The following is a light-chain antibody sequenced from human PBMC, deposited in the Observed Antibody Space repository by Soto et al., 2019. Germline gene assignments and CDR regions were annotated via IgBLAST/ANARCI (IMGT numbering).Light chain of an antibody. CDR2: WAS. Sequence: DIVMTQSPDSLAVSLGERATINCKSSQSLLYSSNNKNYLTWYQHKPGQPPKLLIYWASTRESGVPDRFSGSGSGTDFTLTISSLQAEDVAVYYCQQYYSIPPPFGGGTRWIS. J-gene: IGKJ4*01. CDR3: QQYYSIPPP. V-gene: IGKV4-1*01. CDR1: QSLLYSSNNKNY.